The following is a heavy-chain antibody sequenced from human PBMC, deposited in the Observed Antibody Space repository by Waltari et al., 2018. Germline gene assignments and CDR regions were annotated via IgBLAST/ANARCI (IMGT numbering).Heavy chain of an antibody. Sequence: CTVSGVSISSSSYYWGWIRQPPGKGLEWIGSIYYSGSTYYNPSLKSRVTISVDTSKNQFSLKLSSVTAADTAVYYCARAIVQGVIFNWGQGTLVTVSS. CDR1: GVSISSSSYY. CDR2: IYYSGST. CDR3: ARAIVQGVIFN. J-gene: IGHJ4*02. D-gene: IGHD3-10*02. V-gene: IGHV4-39*07.